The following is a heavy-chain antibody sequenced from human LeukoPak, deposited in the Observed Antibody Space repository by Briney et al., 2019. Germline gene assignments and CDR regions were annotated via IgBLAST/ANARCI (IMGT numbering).Heavy chain of an antibody. V-gene: IGHV4-4*07. CDR1: GGSISSYY. Sequence: SETLSLTCTVSGGSISSYYWSWIRQPAGKGLEWIGRIYTSGSTNYNPSLKSRVTMSVDTSKNQFSLKLSSVTAADTAVYYCAREPTDYKVGDAFDIWGQGTMVTVSS. CDR3: AREPTDYKVGDAFDI. CDR2: IYTSGST. J-gene: IGHJ3*02. D-gene: IGHD4-11*01.